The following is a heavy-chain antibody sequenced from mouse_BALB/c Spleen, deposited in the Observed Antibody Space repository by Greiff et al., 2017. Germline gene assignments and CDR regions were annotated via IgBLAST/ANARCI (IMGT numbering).Heavy chain of an antibody. D-gene: IGHD2-10*02. Sequence: EVMLVESGGGLVKPGGSLKLSCAASGFTFSDYYMYWVRQTPEKRLEWVATISDGGSYTYYPDSVKGRFTISRDNAKNNLYLQMSSLKSEDTAMYYCARDRGYGKDAMDYWGQGTSVTVSS. CDR3: ARDRGYGKDAMDY. CDR2: ISDGGSYT. CDR1: GFTFSDYY. J-gene: IGHJ4*01. V-gene: IGHV5-4*02.